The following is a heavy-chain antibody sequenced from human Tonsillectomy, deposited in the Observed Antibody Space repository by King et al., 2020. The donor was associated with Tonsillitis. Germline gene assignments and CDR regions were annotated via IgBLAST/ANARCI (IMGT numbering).Heavy chain of an antibody. Sequence: VQLVESGGGVVQPGRSLRLSCAASGFTFSSYAMHWVRQAPGKGLEWVAVISYDGSNKYYADSVKGRFTISRDNSKNTLYLQMNSPRAEDTAVYYCARDLRSDLYGMDVWGQGTTVTVSS. V-gene: IGHV3-30-3*01. CDR3: ARDLRSDLYGMDV. CDR2: ISYDGSNK. CDR1: GFTFSSYA. J-gene: IGHJ6*02. D-gene: IGHD3-3*01.